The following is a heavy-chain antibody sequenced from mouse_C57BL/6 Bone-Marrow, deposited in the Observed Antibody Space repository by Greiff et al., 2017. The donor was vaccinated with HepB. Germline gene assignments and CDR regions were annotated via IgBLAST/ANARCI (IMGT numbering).Heavy chain of an antibody. D-gene: IGHD1-2*01. V-gene: IGHV5-6*01. CDR3: ARHGVTTAKDYWYFDV. J-gene: IGHJ1*03. CDR2: ISSGGSYT. Sequence: EVQVVESGGDLVKPGGSLKLSCAASGFTFSSYGMSWVRQTPDKRLEWVATISSGGSYTYYPDSVKGRFTISRDNAKNTLYLQMSSLKSEDTAMYYCARHGVTTAKDYWYFDVWGTGTTVTVSS. CDR1: GFTFSSYG.